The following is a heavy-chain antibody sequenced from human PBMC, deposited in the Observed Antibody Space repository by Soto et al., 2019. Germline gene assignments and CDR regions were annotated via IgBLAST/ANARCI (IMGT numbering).Heavy chain of an antibody. D-gene: IGHD2-15*01. J-gene: IGHJ4*02. V-gene: IGHV3-66*01. CDR1: GFSVGISY. CDR2: MYSGGET. CDR3: ARWWYSCDY. Sequence: GGSLRLSCEGSGFSVGISYMSWVRQVPGKGLEWVSIMYSGGETYYAASVKGRFTISRDNSKNTLYLQMNSLSAEDTAVYYCARWWYSCDYWGQGTLVTVSS.